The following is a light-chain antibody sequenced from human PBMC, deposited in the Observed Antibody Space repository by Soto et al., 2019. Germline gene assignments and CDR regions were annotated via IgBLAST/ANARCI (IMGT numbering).Light chain of an antibody. CDR2: AAS. Sequence: DIQMTQSPSTLSGSVGDRVTITCRASQTISSWLAWYPQKPGKAPELLMFAASSLQSGVPSRFSGSGSGTDCILTISSVQPEDSETYYCQQTNSFTLTFGGGTKVDIK. J-gene: IGKJ4*01. CDR1: QTISSW. V-gene: IGKV1-12*01. CDR3: QQTNSFTLT.